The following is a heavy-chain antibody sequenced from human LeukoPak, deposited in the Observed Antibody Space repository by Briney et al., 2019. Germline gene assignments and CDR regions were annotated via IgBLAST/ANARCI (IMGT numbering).Heavy chain of an antibody. CDR2: IRYDGSKK. D-gene: IGHD3-16*01. CDR3: ARDGGIPGFDY. Sequence: GGSLRLSCAASGFTFCSYGMHWVRQAPGKGLEWVAFIRYDGSKKYYADSVKGRFTISRDNSKNTLYLQMNSLRAEDTAVYYCARDGGIPGFDYWGQGTLVTVSS. V-gene: IGHV3-30*02. J-gene: IGHJ4*02. CDR1: GFTFCSYG.